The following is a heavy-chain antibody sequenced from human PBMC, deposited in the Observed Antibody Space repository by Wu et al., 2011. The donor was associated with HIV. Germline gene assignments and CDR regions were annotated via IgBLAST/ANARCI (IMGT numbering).Heavy chain of an antibody. CDR1: GGSFSRYS. CDR3: ARHGSYGRNDAFDI. CDR2: IIPSFGTT. V-gene: IGHV1-69*06. Sequence: QVQLVQSGAEVKKPGSSVKVSCKTSGGSFSRYSFSWVRQAPGQGLEWMGGIIPSFGTTYYAQKFQDRVTISADKSISTAYLQWSSLKASDTAMYYCARHGSYGRNDAFDIWGQGTMVTVSS. D-gene: IGHD5-18*01. J-gene: IGHJ3*02.